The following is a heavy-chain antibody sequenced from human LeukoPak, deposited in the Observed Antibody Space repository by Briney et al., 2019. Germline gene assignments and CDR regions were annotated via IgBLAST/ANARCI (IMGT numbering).Heavy chain of an antibody. CDR2: IIPIFGTA. V-gene: IGHV1-69*06. J-gene: IGHJ6*03. CDR1: GGTFSSYA. Sequence: GASVKVSCKASGGTFSSYAISWVRQAPGQGLEWMGGIIPIFGTANYAQKFQGRVTITADKSTSTAYMELSSLRSEDTAVYYCAKEGPKSIAATGYYMDVWGKGTTVTISS. D-gene: IGHD6-25*01. CDR3: AKEGPKSIAATGYYMDV.